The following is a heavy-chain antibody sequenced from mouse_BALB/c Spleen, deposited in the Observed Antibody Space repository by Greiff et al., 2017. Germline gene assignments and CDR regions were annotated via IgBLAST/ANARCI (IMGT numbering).Heavy chain of an antibody. D-gene: IGHD2-4*01. V-gene: IGHV3-8*02. J-gene: IGHJ3*01. CDR3: ARPPYDYDAWFAY. CDR2: ISYSGST. Sequence: EVKLQESGPSLVKPSQTLSLTCSVTGDSITSGYWNWIRKFPGNKLEYMGYISYSGSTYYNPSLKSRISSTRDTSKNQYYLQLNSVTTEDTATYYCARPPYDYDAWFAYWGQGTLVTVSA. CDR1: GDSITSGY.